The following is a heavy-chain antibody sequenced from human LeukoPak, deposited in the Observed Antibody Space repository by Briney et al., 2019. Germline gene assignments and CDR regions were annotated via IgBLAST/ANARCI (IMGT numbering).Heavy chain of an antibody. J-gene: IGHJ4*02. Sequence: GGSLRLSCAASGFTFSDYYMSWIRQAPGKGLEGVSYISSSGSTIYYADSVKGRFTISRDNAKNSLYLQMNSLRAEDTAVYYCERNQRPTPNDYWGQGTLVTVSS. CDR3: ERNQRPTPNDY. D-gene: IGHD5-24*01. V-gene: IGHV3-11*01. CDR1: GFTFSDYY. CDR2: ISSSGSTI.